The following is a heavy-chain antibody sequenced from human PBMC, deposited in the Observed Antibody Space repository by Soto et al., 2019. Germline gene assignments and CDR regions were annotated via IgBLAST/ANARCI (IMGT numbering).Heavy chain of an antibody. CDR3: TTLLNIVVVPADFDY. V-gene: IGHV3-15*01. CDR2: IKSKTDGGTT. J-gene: IGHJ4*02. Sequence: GGSLRLSCAASGFTFSNAWMSWVRQAPGKGLEWVGRIKSKTDGGTTDYAAPVKGRFTISRDDSKNTLYLQMNSLKTEDTAVYYCTTLLNIVVVPADFDYWGQGTLVTVSS. CDR1: GFTFSNAW. D-gene: IGHD2-2*01.